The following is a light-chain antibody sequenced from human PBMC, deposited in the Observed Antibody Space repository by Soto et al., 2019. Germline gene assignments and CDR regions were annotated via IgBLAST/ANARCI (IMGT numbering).Light chain of an antibody. CDR3: CSYAGSSTDVV. CDR2: EGS. CDR1: SSDVGSYNL. J-gene: IGLJ2*01. Sequence: HSVLTQPASVSGSPGQSITISCTGTSSDVGSYNLVSWYQQHPGKAPKLMIYEGSKRPSGVSNRFSGSKSGNTASVTISGLQAEDEADYYCCSYAGSSTDVVFGGGTKLTVL. V-gene: IGLV2-23*01.